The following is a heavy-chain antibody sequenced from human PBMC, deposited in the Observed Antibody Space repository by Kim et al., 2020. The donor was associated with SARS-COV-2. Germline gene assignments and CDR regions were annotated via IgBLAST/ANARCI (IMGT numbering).Heavy chain of an antibody. Sequence: SMKGRFTISRDDSKSIAYLQMNSLKTEDTAVYYCTRETYYYGSGSYYIDYWGQGTLVTVSS. V-gene: IGHV3-49*02. D-gene: IGHD3-10*01. CDR3: TRETYYYGSGSYYIDY. J-gene: IGHJ4*02.